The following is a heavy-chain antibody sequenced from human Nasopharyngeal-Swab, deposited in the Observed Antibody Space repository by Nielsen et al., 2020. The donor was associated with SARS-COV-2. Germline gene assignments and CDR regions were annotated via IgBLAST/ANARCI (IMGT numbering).Heavy chain of an antibody. Sequence: GSLRLSCAVSGGSISSSNWWSCVRQPPGKWLELIGEIYHSGSTNYNPSLKSRVTISVDKSKNQFSLKLSSVTAADTAVYYCARVVTGWFDPWGQGTLVTVSS. V-gene: IGHV4-4*02. D-gene: IGHD3-16*02. J-gene: IGHJ5*02. CDR3: ARVVTGWFDP. CDR2: IYHSGST. CDR1: GGSISSSNW.